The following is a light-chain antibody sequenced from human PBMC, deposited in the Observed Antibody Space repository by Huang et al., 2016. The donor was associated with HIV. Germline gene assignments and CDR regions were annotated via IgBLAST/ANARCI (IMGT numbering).Light chain of an antibody. CDR1: QSVSSSY. J-gene: IGKJ5*01. V-gene: IGKV3-20*01. CDR2: GAS. Sequence: EIVLTQSPGTLSLSPGERATLSCRPSQSVSSSYLAWYQQKPGQAPRLLIYGASSRATGIPDRVSGSGSGTDFTLIITRLEPEDFAVYYCQHYGSSTITFGQGTRLEIK. CDR3: QHYGSSTIT.